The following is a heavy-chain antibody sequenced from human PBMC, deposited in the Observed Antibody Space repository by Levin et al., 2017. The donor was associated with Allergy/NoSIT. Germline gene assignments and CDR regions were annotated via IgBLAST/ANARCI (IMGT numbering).Heavy chain of an antibody. CDR1: GFTFDDYA. CDR3: AKASSLAYYDFWSGHSTNPTYFDY. V-gene: IGHV3-9*01. CDR2: ISWNSGSI. J-gene: IGHJ4*02. D-gene: IGHD3-3*01. Sequence: GGSLRLSCAASGFTFDDYAMHWVRQAPGKGLEWVSGISWNSGSIGYADSVKGRFTISRDNAKNSLYLQMNSLRAEDTALYYCAKASSLAYYDFWSGHSTNPTYFDYWGQGTLVTVSS.